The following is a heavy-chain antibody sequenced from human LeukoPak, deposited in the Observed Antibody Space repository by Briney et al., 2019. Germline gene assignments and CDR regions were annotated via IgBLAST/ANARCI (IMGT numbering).Heavy chain of an antibody. D-gene: IGHD3-3*02. Sequence: GGSLRLSCAASGFTFRSSVMSWVRQAPGRGLEWVSSVGGSDDTANYAASVTGRFTISRDNSKTSVYLQMSNLGADDTAIYYCAKKSFSTGAFDIWGQGTMVTVSS. CDR2: VGGSDDTA. CDR3: AKKSFSTGAFDI. CDR1: GFTFRSSV. V-gene: IGHV3-23*01. J-gene: IGHJ3*02.